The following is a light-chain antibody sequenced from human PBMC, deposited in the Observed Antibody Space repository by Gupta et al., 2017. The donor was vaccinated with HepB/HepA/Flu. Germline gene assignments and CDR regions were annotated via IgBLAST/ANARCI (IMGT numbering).Light chain of an antibody. V-gene: IGKV3-15*01. CDR3: HQDQSWPPPA. J-gene: IGKJ2*01. CDR2: GAS. CDR1: QNVSTS. Sequence: EAVMTQSPAILSVSLGERVTLSCRASQNVSTSLAWYQQKPGQAPRLLIYGASTRVAGIPGRFSGSGSGTDFTLTISSLHSEDFAVYHCHQDQSWPPPAFGQGTKLEI.